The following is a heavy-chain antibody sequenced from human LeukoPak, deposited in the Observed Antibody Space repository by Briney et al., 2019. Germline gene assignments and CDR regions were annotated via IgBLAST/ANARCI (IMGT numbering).Heavy chain of an antibody. Sequence: GGSLRLSCAASGFTFSTYWMSWVRQAPGKGLEWVANIKPDGSEKNCVDSVKGRFTISRGNAKNSLYLQMNSLRAEDTAVYFCGRDSHISGTTWDYYYMDVWGKGTTVTVSS. CDR1: GFTFSTYW. CDR3: GRDSHISGTTWDYYYMDV. CDR2: IKPDGSEK. J-gene: IGHJ6*03. D-gene: IGHD1-7*01. V-gene: IGHV3-7*01.